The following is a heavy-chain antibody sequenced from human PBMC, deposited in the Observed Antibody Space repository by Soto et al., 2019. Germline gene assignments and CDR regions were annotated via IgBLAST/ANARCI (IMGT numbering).Heavy chain of an antibody. D-gene: IGHD4-17*01. CDR2: IYTSGST. V-gene: IGHV4-4*07. CDR3: ARDDYGGNSGWFDP. CDR1: GGSISSYY. J-gene: IGHJ5*02. Sequence: LSLTCTVSGGSISSYYWSWIRQPAGKGLEWIGRIYTSGSTNYNPSLKSRVTMSVDTSKNQFSLKLSSVTAADTAVYYCARDDYGGNSGWFDPWGQGTLVTVSS.